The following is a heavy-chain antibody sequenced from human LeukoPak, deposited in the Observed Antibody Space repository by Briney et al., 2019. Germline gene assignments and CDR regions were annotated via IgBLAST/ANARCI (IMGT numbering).Heavy chain of an antibody. CDR2: IYYSGST. V-gene: IGHV4-59*01. CDR1: GGSISSYY. J-gene: IGHJ4*02. CDR3: ARHYEDSSGYYAPIGH. D-gene: IGHD3-22*01. Sequence: SETLSLTCTVSGGSISSYYWSWIRQRPVKGLERVGYIYYSGSTNYNPSLKSRVTISVDTSKNQFSLKLSSVTAADTPLYYCARHYEDSSGYYAPIGHWGRGHGVSVSS.